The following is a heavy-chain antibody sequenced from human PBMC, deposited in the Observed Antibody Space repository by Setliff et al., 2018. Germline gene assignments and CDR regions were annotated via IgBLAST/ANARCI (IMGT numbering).Heavy chain of an antibody. V-gene: IGHV1-69*05. J-gene: IGHJ3*02. CDR2: IIPIFGTA. CDR3: ARATYYYDSSGYFLDAFDI. Sequence: SVKVSCKASGGTFSSYAISWVRQAHGQGLEWMGGIIPIFGTANYAQKFQGRVTITTDESTSTAYMELSSLRSEDTAVYYCARATYYYDSSGYFLDAFDIWGQGTMVTVSS. CDR1: GGTFSSYA. D-gene: IGHD3-22*01.